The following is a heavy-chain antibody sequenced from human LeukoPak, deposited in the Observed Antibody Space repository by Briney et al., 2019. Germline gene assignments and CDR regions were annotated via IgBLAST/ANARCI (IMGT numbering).Heavy chain of an antibody. V-gene: IGHV4-4*08. D-gene: IGHD6-13*01. J-gene: IGHJ3*02. CDR1: GGSISSYY. Sequence: PSETLSLTCTVSGGSISSYYWSWIRQPPGKGLEWIGRIYTSGSTNYNPSLKSRVTISVDTSKNQFSLKLSSVTAADTAVYYCARELPRIAAAGTGGRIDIWGQGTMVTVSS. CDR2: IYTSGST. CDR3: ARELPRIAAAGTGGRIDI.